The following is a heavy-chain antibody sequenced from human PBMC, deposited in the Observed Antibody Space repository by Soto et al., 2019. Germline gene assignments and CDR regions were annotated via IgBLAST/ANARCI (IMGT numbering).Heavy chain of an antibody. CDR3: ARGEVYYYDSSGYLRFDY. CDR1: GFTFSSYS. D-gene: IGHD3-22*01. J-gene: IGHJ4*02. CDR2: ISSSSSYI. Sequence: EVQLVESGGGLVKPGGSLRLSCAASGFTFSSYSMNWVRQAPGKGLEWVSSISSSSSYIYYADSVKGRFTISRDNAKNSLYLQMNSLRAEDTAVYYCARGEVYYYDSSGYLRFDYWGQGTLVTVSS. V-gene: IGHV3-21*01.